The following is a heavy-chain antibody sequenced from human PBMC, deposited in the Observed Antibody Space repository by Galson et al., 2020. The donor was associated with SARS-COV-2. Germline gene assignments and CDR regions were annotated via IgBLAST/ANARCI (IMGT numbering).Heavy chain of an antibody. CDR2: ISAYNGNT. V-gene: IGHV1-18*01. D-gene: IGHD3-10*01. Sequence: ASLKISCKASGYTFTSYGISWVRQAPGQGLEWMGWISAYNGNTNYAQKLQGRVTMTTDTSTSTAYMELRSLRADDTAVYYCARLGFGELLDDGVYYYYGIDVWGQGTTVTVSS. J-gene: IGHJ6*02. CDR1: GYTFTSYG. CDR3: ARLGFGELLDDGVYYYYGIDV.